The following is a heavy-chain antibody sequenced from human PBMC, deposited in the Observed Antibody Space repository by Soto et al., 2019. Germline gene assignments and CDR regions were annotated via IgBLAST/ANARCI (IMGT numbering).Heavy chain of an antibody. V-gene: IGHV4-59*01. CDR1: GGSISSYY. J-gene: IGHJ5*02. CDR3: ARRGGYDILTGYYVPWFDP. Sequence: SETLSLTCTVSGGSISSYYWSWVRQPPGKGLEWIGYIYYSGSTNYNPSLKSRVTISVDTSKNQFSLKLSSVTAADTAVYYCARRGGYDILTGYYVPWFDPWGQGTLVTVSS. D-gene: IGHD3-9*01. CDR2: IYYSGST.